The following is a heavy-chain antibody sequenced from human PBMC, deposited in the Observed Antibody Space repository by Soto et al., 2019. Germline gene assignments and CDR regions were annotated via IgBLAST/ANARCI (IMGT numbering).Heavy chain of an antibody. CDR2: IYYSGST. Sequence: SETLSLTCTVSGGSISSSSYYWGWIRQPPGKGLEWIGSIYYSGSTYYNPSLKSRVTISVDTSKNQFSLKLSSVTAADTAVYYCARPSPRYCSGGSCLELPDAFDIWGQGTMVTVSS. D-gene: IGHD2-15*01. CDR1: GGSISSSSYY. CDR3: ARPSPRYCSGGSCLELPDAFDI. V-gene: IGHV4-39*01. J-gene: IGHJ3*02.